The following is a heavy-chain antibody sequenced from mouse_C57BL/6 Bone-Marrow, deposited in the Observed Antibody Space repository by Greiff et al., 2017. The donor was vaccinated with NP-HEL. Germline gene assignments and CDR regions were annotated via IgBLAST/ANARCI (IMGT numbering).Heavy chain of an antibody. J-gene: IGHJ2*01. Sequence: EVKLMESGAELVRPGASVKLSCTASGFNIKDDYMHWVKQRPEQGLEWIGWIDPENGDTEYASKFQGKATITADTSSNTAYLQLSSLTSEDTAVYYCTTCYGDYWGQGTTLTVSS. D-gene: IGHD1-1*02. CDR3: TTCYGDY. CDR1: GFNIKDDY. CDR2: IDPENGDT. V-gene: IGHV14-4*01.